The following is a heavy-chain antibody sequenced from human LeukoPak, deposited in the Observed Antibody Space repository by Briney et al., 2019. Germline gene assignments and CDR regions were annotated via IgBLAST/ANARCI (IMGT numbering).Heavy chain of an antibody. V-gene: IGHV4-34*01. CDR2: INHSGST. D-gene: IGHD6-25*01. CDR3: ARPRAADAFDI. CDR1: GGSFSGYY. Sequence: PSETPSLTCAVYGGSFSGYYWSWIRQPPGKGLEWIGEINHSGSTNYNPSLKSRATISVDTSKNQFSLKLSSVTAADTAVYYCARPRAADAFDIWGQGTMVTISS. J-gene: IGHJ3*02.